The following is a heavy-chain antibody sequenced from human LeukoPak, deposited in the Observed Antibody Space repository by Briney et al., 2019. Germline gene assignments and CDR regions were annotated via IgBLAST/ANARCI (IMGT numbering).Heavy chain of an antibody. J-gene: IGHJ4*02. D-gene: IGHD4-17*01. Sequence: GGSLRLSCAASGFTFDDYAMHWVRQAPGKGLEWVSYISSGGSTIYYADSVKGRFTISRDNAKNSLYLQMNSLRAEDTAVYYCARLTVTRYFDYWGQGTLVTVSS. CDR1: GFTFDDYA. V-gene: IGHV3-48*03. CDR3: ARLTVTRYFDY. CDR2: ISSGGSTI.